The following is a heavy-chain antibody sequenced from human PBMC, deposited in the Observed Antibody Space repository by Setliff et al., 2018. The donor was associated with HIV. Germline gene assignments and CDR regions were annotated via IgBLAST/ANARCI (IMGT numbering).Heavy chain of an antibody. CDR2: SNVGNGDT. D-gene: IGHD3-10*01. J-gene: IGHJ4*02. CDR3: ARGALLAVFDFDH. V-gene: IGHV1-3*02. CDR1: GYTFTTYS. Sequence: ASVKVSCKASGYTFTTYSLHWVRQAPGHSLEWMGWSNVGNGDTKYSPELQGRISITRDTSANTAYMELSSLRSDDTAVYFCARGALLAVFDFDHWGQGTQVTVSS.